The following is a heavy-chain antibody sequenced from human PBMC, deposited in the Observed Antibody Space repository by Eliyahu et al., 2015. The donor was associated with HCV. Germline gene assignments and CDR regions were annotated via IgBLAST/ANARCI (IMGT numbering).Heavy chain of an antibody. CDR3: AKYRDCNNVGCYGYFDY. D-gene: IGHD2-8*01. CDR2: ISGSGENT. Sequence: EVQLLESGGGLVQPGGSLRLSCAASGLTLINYAMTWVRQAPGKGLEWVSSISGSGENTYYADSVRGRFTISRDSSKNTVFLQMSSLRGEDTAIYYCAKYRDCNNVGCYGYFDYWGQGTLGHRLL. J-gene: IGHJ4*02. CDR1: GLTLINYA. V-gene: IGHV3-23*01.